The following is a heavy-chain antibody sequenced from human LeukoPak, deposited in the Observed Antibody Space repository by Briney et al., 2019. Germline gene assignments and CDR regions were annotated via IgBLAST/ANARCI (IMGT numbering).Heavy chain of an antibody. Sequence: SETLSLTCAVYGGSFSGYYWSWIRQPPGKGLEWIGEINHSGSTNYNPSLKSRVTISVDTSKSQFSLKLSSVTAADTAVYYCARGSDYDYVWGSYRRIAGAFDIWGQGTMVTVSS. V-gene: IGHV4-34*01. CDR1: GGSFSGYY. J-gene: IGHJ3*02. CDR3: ARGSDYDYVWGSYRRIAGAFDI. CDR2: INHSGST. D-gene: IGHD3-16*02.